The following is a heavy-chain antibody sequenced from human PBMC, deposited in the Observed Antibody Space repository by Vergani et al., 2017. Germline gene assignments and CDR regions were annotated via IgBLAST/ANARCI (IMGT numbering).Heavy chain of an antibody. D-gene: IGHD3-10*01. V-gene: IGHV4-59*01. Sequence: QVQLPESGPGLVKPSETLSLTCTVSGGSISSYYWSWIRQPPGKGLEWIGYIYYSGSTNYNPPLKSRVTISVDTSQNQFALKLGSVTAADTAVYYWARGGGPGAFDIWGQGTMVTVSS. J-gene: IGHJ3*02. CDR1: GGSISSYY. CDR2: IYYSGST. CDR3: ARGGGPGAFDI.